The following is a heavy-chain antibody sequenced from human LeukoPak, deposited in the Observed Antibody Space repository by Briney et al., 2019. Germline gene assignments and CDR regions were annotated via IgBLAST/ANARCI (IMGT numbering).Heavy chain of an antibody. V-gene: IGHV4-61*08. CDR1: GFSITSGGYY. D-gene: IGHD4-17*01. J-gene: IGHJ4*02. CDR3: ARRGYGDYPDLYFDY. Sequence: PSETLSLTCAVSGFSITSGGYYWTWIRQPPGKGLEWIGYIFYSGSTNYNPSLKSRVTISVDTSKNQFSLKLRSVIAADTAVYYCARRGYGDYPDLYFDYWGQGTLVTVSS. CDR2: IFYSGST.